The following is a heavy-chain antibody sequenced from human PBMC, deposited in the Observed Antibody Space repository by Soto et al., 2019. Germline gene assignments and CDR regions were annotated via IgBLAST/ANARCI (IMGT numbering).Heavy chain of an antibody. D-gene: IGHD2-15*01. J-gene: IGHJ6*02. CDR2: ISGSTGVT. CDR1: GFTFSSYA. V-gene: IGHV3-23*01. CDR3: AKILFFPPYYYYYVMDF. Sequence: PGMYLRLSCAASGFTFSSYAMSWVRQAPAEGLEWVSAISGSTGVTYYAESVKGRFTISRDNSKNTVYLQMNSLRAEDTAVYYCAKILFFPPYYYYYVMDFCGQGTTVTVS.